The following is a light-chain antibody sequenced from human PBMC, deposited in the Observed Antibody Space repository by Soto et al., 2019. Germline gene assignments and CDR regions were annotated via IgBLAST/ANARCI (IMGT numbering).Light chain of an antibody. CDR2: AAS. CDR1: QSVNNNY. V-gene: IGKV3-20*01. CDR3: QQYGSSPWT. Sequence: EIVLTQSPGTLSLSPGERATLSCRASQSVNNNYLAWYQHTPGQSPRLLIYAASNRPRGIPDRFGGSGSGTDFTLTVSRLEPEDFAVYYCQQYGSSPWTFGQGTKVEI. J-gene: IGKJ1*01.